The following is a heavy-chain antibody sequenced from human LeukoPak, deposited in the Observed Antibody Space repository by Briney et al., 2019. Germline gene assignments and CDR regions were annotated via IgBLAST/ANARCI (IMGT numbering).Heavy chain of an antibody. CDR3: ARDPGAFPYFFDN. CDR2: ISFSNKYI. CDR1: GFTFSSYS. J-gene: IGHJ4*02. D-gene: IGHD4/OR15-4a*01. Sequence: GGSLRLSCAASGFTFSSYSIAWVRQAPGKGLEWDSSISFSNKYIYYGDSVKGRFTISRDNAKNSVYLQMNSLRVEDTAVYYCARDPGAFPYFFDNWGQGTLVTVSS. V-gene: IGHV3-21*01.